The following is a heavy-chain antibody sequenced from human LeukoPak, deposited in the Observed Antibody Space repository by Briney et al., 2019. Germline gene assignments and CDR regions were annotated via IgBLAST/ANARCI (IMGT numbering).Heavy chain of an antibody. D-gene: IGHD5/OR15-5a*01. V-gene: IGHV4-30-2*01. CDR1: GGSISSDCYC. J-gene: IGHJ4*02. CDR2: MYHSGST. CDR3: ARSTPATYYFDY. Sequence: PSETLSLTCAVSGGSISSDCYCCSWLQQPGWSGLEWFGAMYHSGSTYYNPSLKSRVTMSVDRSKNQFSLQLTSVTAADTAVYYCARSTPATYYFDYWGQGTLVSVSS.